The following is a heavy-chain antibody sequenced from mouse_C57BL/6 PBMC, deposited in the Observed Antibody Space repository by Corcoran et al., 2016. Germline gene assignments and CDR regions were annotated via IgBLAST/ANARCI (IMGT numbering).Heavy chain of an antibody. Sequence: QIQLVQSGLELKKPGETVKISCKASGYTFTTYGMSWVKQAPGKGLKWMGWINTYSGVPTYADDFKGRFAFSLETSASTAYLQINNLKNEDTATYFCARTCYYAMDYWGQGTSVTVSS. J-gene: IGHJ4*01. CDR2: INTYSGVP. CDR3: ARTCYYAMDY. V-gene: IGHV9-3*01. CDR1: GYTFTTYG.